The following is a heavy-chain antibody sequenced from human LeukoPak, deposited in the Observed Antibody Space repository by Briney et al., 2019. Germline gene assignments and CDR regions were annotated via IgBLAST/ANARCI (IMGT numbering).Heavy chain of an antibody. J-gene: IGHJ5*02. V-gene: IGHV4-59*01. CDR1: GGSISSYY. Sequence: PSETLSLTCTVSGGSISSYYWSWVRQPPGKGLECIGYIYYSGSTNYNPSLKSRVTISVDTSKNQFSLKLSSVTAADTAVYYCAREGTTYYYGSGDNWFDPWGQGTLVTVSS. CDR2: IYYSGST. D-gene: IGHD3-10*01. CDR3: AREGTTYYYGSGDNWFDP.